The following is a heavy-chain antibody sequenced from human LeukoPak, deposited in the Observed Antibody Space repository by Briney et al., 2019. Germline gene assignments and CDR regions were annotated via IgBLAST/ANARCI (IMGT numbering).Heavy chain of an antibody. Sequence: SETLSLTCSVSDGSINSYYWSWIRQPPGKGLEWIGEINHSGSTNYNPSLKSRVTISVDTSKNQFSLKLSSVTAADTAVYYCARYCSSTSCYFFDYWGQGTLVTVSS. V-gene: IGHV4-34*01. CDR3: ARYCSSTSCYFFDY. CDR2: INHSGST. CDR1: DGSINSYY. J-gene: IGHJ4*02. D-gene: IGHD2-2*01.